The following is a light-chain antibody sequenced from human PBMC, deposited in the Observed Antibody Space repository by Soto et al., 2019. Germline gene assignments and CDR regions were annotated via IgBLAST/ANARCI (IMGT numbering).Light chain of an antibody. CDR3: QQLNSYPPT. V-gene: IGKV1-39*01. Sequence: DIQITQSPSSLSASVGDRVTITCRASQSISSYLNWYQQKPGKAPKLLIYAASSLQSGVPSRFSGSGSGTDFTLTISSLQPEDFATYYCQQLNSYPPTFGPGTKVDIK. CDR2: AAS. J-gene: IGKJ3*01. CDR1: QSISSY.